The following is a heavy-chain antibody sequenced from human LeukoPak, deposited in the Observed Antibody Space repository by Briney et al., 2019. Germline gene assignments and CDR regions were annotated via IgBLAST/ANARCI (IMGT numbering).Heavy chain of an antibody. V-gene: IGHV1-69*04. D-gene: IGHD2-2*01. CDR2: IIPMLGMA. J-gene: IGHJ6*04. CDR1: GGTFSSYA. CDR3: ARGPAASDPLRLDV. Sequence: GGSVRVSCRASGGTFSSYAMSWVGQAPGQGREGMGRIIPMLGMANYAQKFQGRVTITADKSTSTAYMELSSLRSEDTAVYYCARGPAASDPLRLDVWGKGTTVTVSS.